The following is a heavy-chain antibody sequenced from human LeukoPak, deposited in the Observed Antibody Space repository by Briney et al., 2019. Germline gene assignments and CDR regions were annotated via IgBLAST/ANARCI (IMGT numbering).Heavy chain of an antibody. V-gene: IGHV4-34*01. CDR1: GGSFSGYY. J-gene: IGHJ6*03. Sequence: PSETLSLTCAVYGGSFSGYYWSWIRQPPGKGLEWIGEINHSGSTNYNPSLKSRVTISVDTSKNQFSLKLSSVTAADTAVYYCAYFGLVTIFEDYYYMDVWGKGTTVTVSS. CDR2: INHSGST. CDR3: AYFGLVTIFEDYYYMDV. D-gene: IGHD3-3*01.